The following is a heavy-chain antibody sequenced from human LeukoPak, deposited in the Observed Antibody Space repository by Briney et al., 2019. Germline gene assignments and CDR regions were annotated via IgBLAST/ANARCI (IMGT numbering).Heavy chain of an antibody. CDR3: ARDLSYDYVWGSYRYVLGY. Sequence: ASVKVSCKASGYTFTGYYMHWVPQAPGQGLEWMGWINPNSGGTNYAQKFQGRVTMTRDTSISTAYMELSRLRSDDTAVYYCARDLSYDYVWGSYRYVLGYWGQGTLVTVSS. V-gene: IGHV1-2*02. CDR2: INPNSGGT. CDR1: GYTFTGYY. J-gene: IGHJ4*02. D-gene: IGHD3-16*02.